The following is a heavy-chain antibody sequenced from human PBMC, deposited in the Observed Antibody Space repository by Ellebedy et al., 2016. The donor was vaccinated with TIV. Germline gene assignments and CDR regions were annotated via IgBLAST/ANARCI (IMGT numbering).Heavy chain of an antibody. Sequence: GESLKISCSGSGYRLTSYWITWVRPKPGKGPEWMGRIDHSDSYTKYIPSFQGHVTISADKSISTTHLQWNSLKASDTAMYYCARHMNTAKTNDYWGQGTLVTVSS. CDR1: GYRLTSYW. J-gene: IGHJ4*02. CDR2: IDHSDSYT. D-gene: IGHD5-18*01. CDR3: ARHMNTAKTNDY. V-gene: IGHV5-10-1*01.